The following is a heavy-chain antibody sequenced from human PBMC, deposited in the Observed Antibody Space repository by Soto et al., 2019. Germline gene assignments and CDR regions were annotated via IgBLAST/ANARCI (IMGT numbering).Heavy chain of an antibody. D-gene: IGHD5-18*01. CDR1: GGTFSSYA. J-gene: IGHJ6*02. V-gene: IGHV1-69*13. CDR3: ARDSYGYVGTTYYYGMDV. Sequence: SVKVSCKASGGTFSSYAISWVRQAPGQGLEWMGGITPIFGTANYAQKFQGRVTITADESTSTAYMELSSLRSEDTAVYYCARDSYGYVGTTYYYGMDVWGQGTTVTVSS. CDR2: ITPIFGTA.